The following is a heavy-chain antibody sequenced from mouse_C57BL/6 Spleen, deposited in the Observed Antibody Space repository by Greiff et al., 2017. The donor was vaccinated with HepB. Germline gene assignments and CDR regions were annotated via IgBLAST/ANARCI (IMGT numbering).Heavy chain of an antibody. J-gene: IGHJ2*01. D-gene: IGHD2-2*01. V-gene: IGHV1-54*01. CDR2: INPGSGGT. Sequence: VQLQQSGAELVRPGTSVKVSCKASGYAFTNYLIEWVKQRPGQGLEWIGVINPGSGGTNYNEKFKGKATLTADKSSSTAYMQLSSLTSEDSAVYFCAREGGYGDFDYWGQGTTLTVSS. CDR3: AREGGYGDFDY. CDR1: GYAFTNYL.